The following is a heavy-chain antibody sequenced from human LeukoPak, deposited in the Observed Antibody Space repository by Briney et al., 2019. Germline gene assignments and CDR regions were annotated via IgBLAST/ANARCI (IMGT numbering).Heavy chain of an antibody. V-gene: IGHV3-64*01. Sequence: GGSSRLSCAASGFTFSSYAMHWVRQAPGKGLEYVSAISSNGGRTYYANSVRGRFTISRDNAKNMLFLQMRSLRPEDMAVYYCARDAPDYYGSGSYYNVFFQHWGQGTLVNVFS. CDR2: ISSNGGRT. J-gene: IGHJ1*01. CDR3: ARDAPDYYGSGSYYNVFFQH. D-gene: IGHD3-10*01. CDR1: GFTFSSYA.